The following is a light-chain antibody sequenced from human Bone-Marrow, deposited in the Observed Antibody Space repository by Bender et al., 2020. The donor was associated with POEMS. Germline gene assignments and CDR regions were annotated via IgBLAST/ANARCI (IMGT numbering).Light chain of an antibody. CDR2: TNN. CDR3: VAWDARLNGWV. V-gene: IGLV1-44*01. Sequence: QSVLTQPPSVSGTPGQRVTISCSGSGSNIGGYPVNWYQQLPGTAPRLLIYTNNERPSGVPDRFSGSKSGTSASLAITGLQSDDEAIYFCVAWDARLNGWVFGGGTKLTVL. J-gene: IGLJ3*02. CDR1: GSNIGGYP.